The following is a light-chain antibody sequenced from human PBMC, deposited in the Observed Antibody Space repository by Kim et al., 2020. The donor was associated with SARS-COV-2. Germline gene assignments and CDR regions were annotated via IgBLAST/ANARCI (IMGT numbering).Light chain of an antibody. Sequence: QSALTQPPSVSGSPGLSVTISCTGTSSNVGGDNYVPWYQQHPGKAPKLMIYDDNNRPSGVPDRFSGSKSGNTASLTVTGLQAEDEADYYCNSYDGSNSGYVFGTGTKLTVL. J-gene: IGLJ1*01. V-gene: IGLV2-8*01. CDR3: NSYDGSNSGYV. CDR1: SSNVGGDNY. CDR2: DDN.